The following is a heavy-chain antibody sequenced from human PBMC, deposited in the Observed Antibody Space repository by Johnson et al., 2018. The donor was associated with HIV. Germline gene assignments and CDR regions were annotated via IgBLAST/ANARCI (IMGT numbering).Heavy chain of an antibody. CDR1: GFTFSSYG. CDR2: ISYDGSNK. V-gene: IGHV3-30*19. Sequence: QVQLVESGGGVVQPGGSLRLSCAASGFTFSSYGMHWVRQAPGKGLEWVAVISYDGSNKYYADSVKGRFTISRDNSKNTLYLQMNSLRAEDTAVYYCARHNAFDIWGQGTMVTVSS. CDR3: ARHNAFDI. J-gene: IGHJ3*02.